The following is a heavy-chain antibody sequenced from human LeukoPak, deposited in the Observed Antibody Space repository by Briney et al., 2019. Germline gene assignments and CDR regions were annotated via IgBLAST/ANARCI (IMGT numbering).Heavy chain of an antibody. J-gene: IGHJ4*02. CDR3: ARDLGSRDGYNYGY. V-gene: IGHV3-33*01. CDR2: IWYDGSNK. CDR1: GFTFSSYG. Sequence: TGGSLRLSCAASGFTFSSYGMHWVRQAPGKGLEWVAVIWYDGSNKYYADSVKGRFTIPRDNSKNTPYLQMNSLRAEDTAVYYCARDLGSRDGYNYGYWGQGTLVTVSS. D-gene: IGHD5-12*01.